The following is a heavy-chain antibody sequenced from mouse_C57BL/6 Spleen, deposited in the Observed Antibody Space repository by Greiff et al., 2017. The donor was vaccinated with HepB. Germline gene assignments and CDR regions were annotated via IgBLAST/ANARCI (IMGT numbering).Heavy chain of an antibody. CDR3: ARSYSNYEYFDV. J-gene: IGHJ1*03. D-gene: IGHD2-5*01. CDR1: GYAFTNYL. CDR2: INPGSGGT. V-gene: IGHV1-54*01. Sequence: QVQLQQSGAELVRPGTSVKVSCKASGYAFTNYLIEWVKQRPGQGLEWIGVINPGSGGTNYNEKVKGKATLTADKSSSTAYMQLSSLTSEDSAVYFCARSYSNYEYFDVWGTGTTVTVSS.